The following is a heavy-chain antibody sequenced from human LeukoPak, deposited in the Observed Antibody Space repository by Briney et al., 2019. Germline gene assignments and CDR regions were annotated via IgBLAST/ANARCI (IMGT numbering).Heavy chain of an antibody. Sequence: ASVKVSCKASGYTFTGYYMHWVRQAPGQGLGWMGWINPNSGGTNYAQKFQGRVTMTRDTSISTAYMELSRLRSDDTAVYYCARESSSGWTNFDYWGQGTLVTVSS. CDR2: INPNSGGT. J-gene: IGHJ4*02. D-gene: IGHD6-19*01. CDR3: ARESSSGWTNFDY. CDR1: GYTFTGYY. V-gene: IGHV1-2*02.